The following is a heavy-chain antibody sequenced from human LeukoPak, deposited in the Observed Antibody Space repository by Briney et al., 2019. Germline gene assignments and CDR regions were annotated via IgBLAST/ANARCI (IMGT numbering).Heavy chain of an antibody. J-gene: IGHJ4*02. CDR1: GFTLRSFD. Sequence: GGSLRLSCAASGFTLRSFDMSWVRQAPGKGLEWVAATSGSGVNSYYADSVRGRFTISRDNSQNTLYLQMDSLRAEDTALYYCAKEYSGYDFDYWGQGTLVTVSS. CDR3: AKEYSGYDFDY. V-gene: IGHV3-23*01. CDR2: TSGSGVNS. D-gene: IGHD5-12*01.